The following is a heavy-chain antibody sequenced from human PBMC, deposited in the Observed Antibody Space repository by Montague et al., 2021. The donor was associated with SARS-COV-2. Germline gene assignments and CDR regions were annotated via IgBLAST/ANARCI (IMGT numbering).Heavy chain of an antibody. CDR3: AWHRIARCGLDS. V-gene: IGHV4-4*02. Sequence: SETLSLTCAVSGGSLSTAHHWSWVRQPPGKGPEWVGEIHHSGNANYNASLNGRATMSVDKSRNQFSLTLTSVTAADTAVYYCAWHRIARCGLDSWGQGTLVTVSS. CDR1: GGSLSTAHH. D-gene: IGHD2/OR15-2a*01. J-gene: IGHJ4*02. CDR2: IHHSGNA.